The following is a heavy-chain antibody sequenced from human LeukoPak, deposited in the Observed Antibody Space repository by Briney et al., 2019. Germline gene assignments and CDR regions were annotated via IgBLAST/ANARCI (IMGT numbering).Heavy chain of an antibody. CDR3: AWTVVPAGPPLS. J-gene: IGHJ4*02. V-gene: IGHV4-34*01. D-gene: IGHD2-2*01. CDR2: TNHSRST. Sequence: SETLSLTCAVYGGSFSGYYWSWIRQPPGKGLEWIGETNHSRSTNYNPSLKSRVTVSVDTSKNQFSLKLSSVTAADTAVYYCAWTVVPAGPPLSWGQGTLVTVSS. CDR1: GGSFSGYY.